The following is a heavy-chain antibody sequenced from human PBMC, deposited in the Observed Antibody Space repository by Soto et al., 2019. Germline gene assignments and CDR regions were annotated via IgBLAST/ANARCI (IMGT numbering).Heavy chain of an antibody. CDR2: IKTDGSST. D-gene: IGHD2-8*01. Sequence: EVQLVESGGGLVQPGESRRVSCAASGFTFSSHWMHWVRQAPGKGLVWVSRIKTDGSSTNYADSVKGRFTISRDNAKNTLYLEMNSLRAEDTAVYYCARGVPNHYGFDVWVQGTTVTVSS. V-gene: IGHV3-74*01. CDR3: ARGVPNHYGFDV. CDR1: GFTFSSHW. J-gene: IGHJ3*01.